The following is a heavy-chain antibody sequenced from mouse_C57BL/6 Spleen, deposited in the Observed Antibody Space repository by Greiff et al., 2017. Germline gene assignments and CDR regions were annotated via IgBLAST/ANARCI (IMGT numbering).Heavy chain of an antibody. J-gene: IGHJ2*01. Sequence: QVQLQQSGPELVKPGASVKISCKASGYAFSSSWMNWVKQRPGKGLEWIGRIYPGDGDTNYNGKFKGKATLTADKSSSTAYMQLSSLTSEDSAVYFCASPQALDYWGQGTTLTVSS. D-gene: IGHD3-2*02. CDR3: ASPQALDY. CDR1: GYAFSSSW. CDR2: IYPGDGDT. V-gene: IGHV1-82*01.